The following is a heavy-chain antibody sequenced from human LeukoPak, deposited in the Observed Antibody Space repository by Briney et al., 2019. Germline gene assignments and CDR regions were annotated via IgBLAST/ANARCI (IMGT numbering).Heavy chain of an antibody. D-gene: IGHD2-15*01. CDR1: GYTFTSYH. J-gene: IGHJ6*03. CDR3: ARCGGGTTCPSYCYFYMDV. CDR2: IIPVFAIA. V-gene: IGHV1-69*13. Sequence: ASVKVSCKASGYTFTSYHMHWVRQAPGQGLEWMGGIIPVFAIANYAQKFQGRVTITADESTSTAYMELSSLRSEDTAVYYCARCGGGTTCPSYCYFYMDVWGKGTTVTISS.